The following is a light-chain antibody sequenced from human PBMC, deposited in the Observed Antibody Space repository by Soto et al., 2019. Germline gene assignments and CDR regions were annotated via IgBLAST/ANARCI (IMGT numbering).Light chain of an antibody. CDR3: QQYYISPIA. CDR2: WAS. CDR1: QSVFYISNNKNY. J-gene: IGKJ1*01. V-gene: IGKV4-1*01. Sequence: DIVMTQSPDSLAVSLGERATVNCKSSQSVFYISNNKNYLAWYQQKPGQPPKLLIYWASTRESGVPDRFSGSGSGTDFTLTISSLQAEDVAVYYCQQYYISPIAFGQGTKVEIK.